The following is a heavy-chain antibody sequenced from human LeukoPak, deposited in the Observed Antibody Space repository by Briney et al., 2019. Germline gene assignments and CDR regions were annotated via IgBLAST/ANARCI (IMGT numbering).Heavy chain of an antibody. CDR1: SGSISSSSYY. CDR2: FYYSGNT. Sequence: SETLSLTCTVSSGSISSSSYYWGWIRQPPGKGLEWIGSFYYSGNTYYNPSLKSRVTISVDTSKNEFSLKLRSVTAADTAVYYCARTAGVAVAGSRQYFDYWGQGTLVTVSS. D-gene: IGHD6-19*01. V-gene: IGHV4-39*01. CDR3: ARTAGVAVAGSRQYFDY. J-gene: IGHJ4*02.